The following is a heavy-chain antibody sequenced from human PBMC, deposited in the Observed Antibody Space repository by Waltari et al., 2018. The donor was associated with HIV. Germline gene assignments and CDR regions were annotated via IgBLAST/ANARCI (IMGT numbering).Heavy chain of an antibody. V-gene: IGHV4-34*01. CDR1: GGSFKGYF. D-gene: IGHD6-19*01. CDR3: ARAYNSGPTPHNYYYYGIDV. J-gene: IGHJ6*02. CDR2: VNYRGDT. Sequence: VRLDQWGSGLLNPSQTLSLTCAVDGGSFKGYFWNWVRRTPGRGLDWIGDVNYRGDTNYHPSLKSRASLSSDTSKNQFSLRLTSLTAADSATYYCARAYNSGPTPHNYYYYGIDVWGRGTTVIVSS.